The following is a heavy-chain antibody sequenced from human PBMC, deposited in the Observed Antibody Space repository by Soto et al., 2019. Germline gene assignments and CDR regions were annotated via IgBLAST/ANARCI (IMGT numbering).Heavy chain of an antibody. V-gene: IGHV2-5*02. J-gene: IGHJ4*02. CDR3: SHRPYYYDSSGYSYFDY. CDR1: GFSLSTSGVG. Sequence: QITLKESGPTLVKPTQTLTLTCTFSGFSLSTSGVGVGWIRQPPGTALEWLALIYWDDDKRYSPSLKSRLTITKDTSKNQVVLTMTNMDPVDTATYYCSHRPYYYDSSGYSYFDYWGQGTLVTVSS. D-gene: IGHD3-22*01. CDR2: IYWDDDK.